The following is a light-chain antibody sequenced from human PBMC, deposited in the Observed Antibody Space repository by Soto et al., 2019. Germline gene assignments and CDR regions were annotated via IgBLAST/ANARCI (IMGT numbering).Light chain of an antibody. CDR3: SSYRSSSTPYV. CDR1: SSDVGGYNY. CDR2: DVS. Sequence: SALTQPASVSGSPGQSITISCTGTSSDVGGYNYVSWYQQHPGKAPKLMIYDVSNRPSGDSNRFSGSKSGNTASLTISGLQAENEADYYCSSYRSSSTPYVVGTGTKVTVL. J-gene: IGLJ1*01. V-gene: IGLV2-14*01.